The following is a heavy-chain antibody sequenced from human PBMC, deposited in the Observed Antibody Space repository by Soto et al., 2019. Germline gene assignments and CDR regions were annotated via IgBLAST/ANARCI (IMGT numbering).Heavy chain of an antibody. D-gene: IGHD3-9*01. Sequence: GGSLRLSCAASGFTFSSYSMNWVRQAPGKGLEWVSSISSSSSYIYYADSVKGRFTISRDNAKNSLYLQRNSLRAEDTAVYYCAREGITIFTPMDVWGQGTTVTVSS. CDR3: AREGITIFTPMDV. V-gene: IGHV3-21*01. CDR1: GFTFSSYS. J-gene: IGHJ6*02. CDR2: ISSSSSYI.